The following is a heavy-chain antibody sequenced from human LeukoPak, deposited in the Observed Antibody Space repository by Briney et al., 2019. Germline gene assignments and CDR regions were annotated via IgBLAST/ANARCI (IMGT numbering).Heavy chain of an antibody. J-gene: IGHJ3*02. CDR2: IYPGDSDT. V-gene: IGHV5-51*01. Sequence: GESLKISCKGSGYSFTSYWIGWVRQMPGKGLEWMGIIYPGDSDTRYSPSFQGQVTISADKSISTAYLQWSSLKASDTAMYYCARHRKLLDSGYDLDAFDIWGQGTMVTVSS. D-gene: IGHD5-12*01. CDR1: GYSFTSYW. CDR3: ARHRKLLDSGYDLDAFDI.